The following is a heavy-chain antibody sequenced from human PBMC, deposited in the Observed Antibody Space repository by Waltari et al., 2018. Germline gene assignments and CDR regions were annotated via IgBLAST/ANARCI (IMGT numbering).Heavy chain of an antibody. Sequence: QLQLQESGPGLVKPSETLSLTCTVSGGSISSSSYYWGWIRQPPGKGLEWIGSIYYSGSTYYNPSLKSRGTISVDTSKNQFSLKLSSVTAADTAVYYCARRSAYYYGNWGQGTLVTVSS. CDR2: IYYSGST. CDR3: ARRSAYYYGN. J-gene: IGHJ4*02. V-gene: IGHV4-39*07. CDR1: GGSISSSSYY. D-gene: IGHD3-10*01.